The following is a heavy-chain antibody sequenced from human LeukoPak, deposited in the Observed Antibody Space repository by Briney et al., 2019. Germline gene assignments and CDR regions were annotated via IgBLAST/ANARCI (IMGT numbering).Heavy chain of an antibody. V-gene: IGHV1-2*02. CDR2: VNPSSGGT. CDR1: GYPFTSTAFY. J-gene: IGHJ5*01. D-gene: IGHD2-2*01. Sequence: ASVKVSCTGSGYPFTSTAFYMHWVRQAPGRGLEWMAWVNPSSGGTNWAQKFQGRVTMTSDAPISTAYMELSGLTSDDTAVYYCARGPAPPTWFDSWGQGTLVTVSS. CDR3: ARGPAPPTWFDS.